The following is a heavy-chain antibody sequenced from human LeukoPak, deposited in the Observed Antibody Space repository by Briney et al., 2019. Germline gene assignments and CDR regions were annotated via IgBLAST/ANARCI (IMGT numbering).Heavy chain of an antibody. CDR2: IIPIFGTA. Sequence: ASVKVSCKASGGTFRSYAISWVRQAPGQGLEWMGGIIPIFGTANYAQKFQGRVTITADESTSTAYMELSSLRSEDTAVYYCARPGEVDTAMVTFHYWGQGTLVTVSS. CDR1: GGTFRSYA. D-gene: IGHD5-18*01. V-gene: IGHV1-69*13. J-gene: IGHJ4*02. CDR3: ARPGEVDTAMVTFHY.